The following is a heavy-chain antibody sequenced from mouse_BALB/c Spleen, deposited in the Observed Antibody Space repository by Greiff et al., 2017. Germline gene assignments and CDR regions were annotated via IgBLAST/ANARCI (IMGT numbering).Heavy chain of an antibody. V-gene: IGHV2-9*02. Sequence: VHLVESGPGLVAPSQSLSITCTVSGFSLTSYGVHWVRQPPGKGLEWLGVIWAGGSTNYNSALMSRLSISKDNSKSQVFLKMNSLQTDDTAMYYCARDDGGYYYAMDYWGQGTSVTVSS. CDR3: ARDDGGYYYAMDY. CDR2: IWAGGST. J-gene: IGHJ4*01. CDR1: GFSLTSYG.